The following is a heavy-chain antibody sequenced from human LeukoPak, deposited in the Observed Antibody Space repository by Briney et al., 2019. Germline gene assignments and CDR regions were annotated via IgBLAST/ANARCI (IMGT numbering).Heavy chain of an antibody. J-gene: IGHJ6*02. D-gene: IGHD6-13*01. CDR1: GGSISSYY. CDR3: ARDRGSSWYTDYYGMDV. CDR2: IYYSGST. V-gene: IGHV4-59*01. Sequence: SETLSLTCTVSGGSISSYYWSWIRQPPGKGLEWIGYIYYSGSTNYNPSLKSRVTISVDTSKNQFSLKLSSVTAADTAVYYCARDRGSSWYTDYYGMDVWGQGTTVTVSS.